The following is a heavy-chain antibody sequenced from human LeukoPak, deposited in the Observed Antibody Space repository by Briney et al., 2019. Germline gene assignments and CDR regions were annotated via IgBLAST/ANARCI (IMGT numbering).Heavy chain of an antibody. CDR1: GYTFTGYY. V-gene: IGHV1-2*02. Sequence: ASVKVSCKASGYTFTGYYMHWVRQAPGQGLEWMGWINRNSGGTNYAQKFQGRVTMTRDTSISTAYMELSRLRSDDTAVYYCASFAGYSSGWYRGNFDYWGQGTLVTVSS. J-gene: IGHJ4*02. D-gene: IGHD6-19*01. CDR2: INRNSGGT. CDR3: ASFAGYSSGWYRGNFDY.